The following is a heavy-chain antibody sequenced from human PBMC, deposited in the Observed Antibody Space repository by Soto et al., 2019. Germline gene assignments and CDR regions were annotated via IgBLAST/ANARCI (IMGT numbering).Heavy chain of an antibody. V-gene: IGHV3-21*01. D-gene: IGHD3-3*02. CDR3: ARNHFWSGLYYLDY. J-gene: IGHJ4*02. Sequence: EVQLVESGGGLVKPGGSLRLSWADSGFTFSSYSMNWVRQAPGKGLEWVSSISSSSSYIYYADSVKGRFTISRDNAKNSLYLQMNSLRAEDTAVYYCARNHFWSGLYYLDYWGQGTLVTVSS. CDR2: ISSSSSYI. CDR1: GFTFSSYS.